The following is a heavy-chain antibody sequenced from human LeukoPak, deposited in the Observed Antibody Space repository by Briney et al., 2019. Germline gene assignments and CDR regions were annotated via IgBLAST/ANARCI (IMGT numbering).Heavy chain of an antibody. CDR2: IYYTGST. CDR3: ARHPGSHCSTASCYTGGVFDY. V-gene: IGHV4-39*01. J-gene: IGHJ4*02. D-gene: IGHD2-2*02. CDR1: GGSISSTDYY. Sequence: SETLSLTCSVSGGSISSTDYYWGWIRQPPGKGLEWIGSIYYTGSTFYNPSLKSRVTISADTSENQLSLKLSSVTAANMAVYYCARHPGSHCSTASCYTGGVFDYWGQGTLVTVSS.